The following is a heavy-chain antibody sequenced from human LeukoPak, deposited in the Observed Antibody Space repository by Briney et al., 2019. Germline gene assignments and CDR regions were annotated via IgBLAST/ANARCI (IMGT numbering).Heavy chain of an antibody. CDR2: INQGGSEK. Sequence: GGSLRLSCAASGFTFSSYWMTWVRQAPGKGLEWVANINQGGSEKYYVDSVKGRFTISRDNAKNSLYLQMKSLRAEDTAVYYCASVGHYYDSSGYYSSYFDYWGQGTLVTVSS. CDR1: GFTFSSYW. J-gene: IGHJ4*02. V-gene: IGHV3-7*05. CDR3: ASVGHYYDSSGYYSSYFDY. D-gene: IGHD3-22*01.